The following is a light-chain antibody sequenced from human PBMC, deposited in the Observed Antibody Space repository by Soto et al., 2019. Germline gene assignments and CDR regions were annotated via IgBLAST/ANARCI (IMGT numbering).Light chain of an antibody. CDR1: SSNIGAGYD. V-gene: IGLV1-40*01. J-gene: IGLJ2*01. Sequence: QSVLTQPPSVSGAPGQRVTISCTGSSSNIGAGYDVHWYQQLPGTAPKLLIHGNSNRPSGVPDRFSRSKSGTSASLAITGLQAEDEADYYCQSYDSSLSGSVVFGGGTKLTVL. CDR2: GNS. CDR3: QSYDSSLSGSVV.